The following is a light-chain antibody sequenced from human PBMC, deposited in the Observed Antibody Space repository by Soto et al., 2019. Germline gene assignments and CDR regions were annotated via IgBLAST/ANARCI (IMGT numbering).Light chain of an antibody. V-gene: IGLV7-46*01. CDR3: LLYYSETVV. J-gene: IGLJ2*01. CDR2: DTS. CDR1: TGAVTSGHY. Sequence: QAVVTQEPSLIVSPGGTVTLTCGSSTGAVTSGHYPHWFQQKPDQDPRTLIYDTSIKHSWTPARLSGSLLGGKAALTLSGAQPADEADYYCLLYYSETVVFGGGTQLTV.